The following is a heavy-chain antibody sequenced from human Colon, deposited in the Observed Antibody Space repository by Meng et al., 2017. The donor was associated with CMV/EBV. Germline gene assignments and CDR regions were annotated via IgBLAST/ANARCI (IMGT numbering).Heavy chain of an antibody. J-gene: IGHJ5*02. CDR1: GGSIRSGNFY. CDR3: ARETMAAVGLTVDP. CDR2: IYESGSS. V-gene: IGHV4-30-4*01. Sequence: SETLSLTCSVSGGSIRSGNFYWSWIRQAPGRGLEWLGYIYESGSSYYNPTLKSRLIISADPSKNQFSLNLASVTAADTAVYYCARETMAAVGLTVDPWGQGTLVTVSS. D-gene: IGHD6-13*01.